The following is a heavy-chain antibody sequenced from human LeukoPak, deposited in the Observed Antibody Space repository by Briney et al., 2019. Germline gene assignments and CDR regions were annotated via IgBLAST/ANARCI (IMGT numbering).Heavy chain of an antibody. J-gene: IGHJ4*02. Sequence: GSLRLSCAASAGIFSSYAMIWVGQPPGGGLEGVSAISGSGGSTYYADSVKGRFTISRDNSKNTLYLQMNSLRAEDTAVYYCAPVRYSYGYGYWGQGTLVTVSS. CDR2: ISGSGGST. V-gene: IGHV3-23*01. CDR3: APVRYSYGYGY. D-gene: IGHD5-18*01. CDR1: AGIFSSYA.